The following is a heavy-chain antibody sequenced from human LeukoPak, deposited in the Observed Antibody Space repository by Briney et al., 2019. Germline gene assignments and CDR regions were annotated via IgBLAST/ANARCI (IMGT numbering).Heavy chain of an antibody. J-gene: IGHJ4*02. CDR1: GYTFTSYY. Sequence: ASVKVSCKASGYTFTSYYMHWVRQAPGQGLEWMGIINPSGGSTSYAQKFQGRVTMTRDTSTSTVYMELSSLRSEDTAVYYCARVNYYDSSGYYSGVYFDYWGQGTLVTVSS. CDR3: ARVNYYDSSGYYSGVYFDY. V-gene: IGHV1-46*01. CDR2: INPSGGST. D-gene: IGHD3-22*01.